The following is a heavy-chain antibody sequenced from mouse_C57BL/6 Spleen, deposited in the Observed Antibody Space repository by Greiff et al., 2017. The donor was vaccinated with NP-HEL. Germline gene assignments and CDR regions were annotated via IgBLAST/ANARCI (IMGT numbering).Heavy chain of an antibody. CDR1: GYTFTSYG. CDR3: ARDSNYD. D-gene: IGHD2-5*01. CDR2: IYPRSGNT. V-gene: IGHV1-81*01. J-gene: IGHJ2*01. Sequence: QLKQSGAELARPGASVKLSCKASGYTFTSYGISWVKQRTGQGLEWIGEIYPRSGNTYYNEKFKGKATLTADKSSSTAYMELRSLTSEDSAVYFCARDSNYDWGQGTTLTVSS.